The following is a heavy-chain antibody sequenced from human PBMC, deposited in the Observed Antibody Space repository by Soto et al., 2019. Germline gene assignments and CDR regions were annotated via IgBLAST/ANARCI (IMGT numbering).Heavy chain of an antibody. CDR3: AREQSSSWYIYYSGREG. Sequence: SPTLSLTCAISGDSVSSNSAAWNWIRQSPSRGLEWLGRTYYRSKWYNDYAVSVKSRITINPDTSKNQFSLQLNSVTPEDTAVYYCAREQSSSWYIYYSGREGWGRGTTVTVSS. V-gene: IGHV6-1*01. D-gene: IGHD6-13*01. CDR1: GDSVSSNSAA. CDR2: TYYRSKWYN. J-gene: IGHJ6*02.